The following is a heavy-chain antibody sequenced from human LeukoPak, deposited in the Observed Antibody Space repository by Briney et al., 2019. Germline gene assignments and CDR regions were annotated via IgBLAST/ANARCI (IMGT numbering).Heavy chain of an antibody. V-gene: IGHV4-34*01. Sequence: SETLSLTCAVYGGSFSGYYWSWLRQPPGKGLEWIGEINHSGSTNYNPSLKSRVTISVATSKNQFSLKLSSVTAADTAVYYCARGFITIFGVDPFDYWGQGTLVTVSS. CDR3: ARGFITIFGVDPFDY. D-gene: IGHD3-3*01. CDR2: INHSGST. CDR1: GGSFSGYY. J-gene: IGHJ4*02.